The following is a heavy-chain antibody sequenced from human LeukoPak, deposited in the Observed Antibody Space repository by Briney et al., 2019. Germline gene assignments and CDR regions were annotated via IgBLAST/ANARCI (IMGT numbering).Heavy chain of an antibody. V-gene: IGHV3-30*18. Sequence: PGRSLRLSCAASGFTFSCCGMHWVRQAAGKGLEWVTVLSSDGNNQYYADSVKGRFTISRDISKNTIYLQMNSLRAEDTAVYYCAKGSGGNWALVNWSQGTLVTVSS. D-gene: IGHD2-15*01. J-gene: IGHJ4*02. CDR3: AKGSGGNWALVN. CDR2: LSSDGNNQ. CDR1: GFTFSCCG.